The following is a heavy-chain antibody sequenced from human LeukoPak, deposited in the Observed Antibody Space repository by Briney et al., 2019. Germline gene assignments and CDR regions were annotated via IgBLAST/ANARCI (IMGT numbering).Heavy chain of an antibody. CDR1: GYTSTGYY. D-gene: IGHD2-2*01. CDR3: ARDRGYCSSTSCYQYYYYGMDV. V-gene: IGHV1-2*04. Sequence: ASVRVSSKASGYTSTGYYMHWVRHTPGQGHEWMGWINPNSGGTNYAQKFQGWVTMTRDTSISTAYMELSRLRCDDRAVDYCARDRGYCSSTSCYQYYYYGMDVWGKGTTVTVSS. J-gene: IGHJ6*04. CDR2: INPNSGGT.